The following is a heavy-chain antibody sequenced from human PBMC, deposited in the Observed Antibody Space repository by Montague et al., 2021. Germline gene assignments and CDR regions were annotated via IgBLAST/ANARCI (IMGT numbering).Heavy chain of an antibody. V-gene: IGHV4-4*02. CDR2: IYHGTT. J-gene: IGHJ5*02. CDR1: GDSISSKYF. CDR3: AVGSESAWELLHH. D-gene: IGHD1-26*01. Sequence: ETLSLACTVSGDSISSKYFCSWVRQPLGKGLEWIGEIYHGTTSYSPSLKGRLTVSMDTSKNQFSLKLSSVTAADTAIYYCAVGSESAWELLHHWGQGILVTVSS.